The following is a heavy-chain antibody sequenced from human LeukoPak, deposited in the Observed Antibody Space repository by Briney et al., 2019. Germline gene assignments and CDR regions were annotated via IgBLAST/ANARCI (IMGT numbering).Heavy chain of an antibody. CDR2: INRSGST. V-gene: IGHV4-34*01. Sequence: PSETLSLTCAVYVGSFSGYYWTWIRQPPGKGLEWIGEINRSGSTNYNPSLMSRVTISVDTSKNQFSLKLSSVTAADTAMYYCARTTVVTSNFDFWGQGTLVTVSS. CDR3: ARTTVVTSNFDF. J-gene: IGHJ4*02. D-gene: IGHD4-23*01. CDR1: VGSFSGYY.